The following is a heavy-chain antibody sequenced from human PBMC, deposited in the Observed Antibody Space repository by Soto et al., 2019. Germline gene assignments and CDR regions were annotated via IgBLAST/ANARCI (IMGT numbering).Heavy chain of an antibody. Sequence: QVQLQQWGAGLVKPSETLSLSCAVYGQSFSGHSWAWIRQSPGKGLEWIGEINESGSTYYNPSLKSRVTIAACTSKNQFSLKLSSVSAAETAVYFCARGSGIVALPGELEDVNYDYWGQGTLVNVSS. CDR3: ARGSGIVALPGELEDVNYDY. V-gene: IGHV4-34*01. CDR1: GQSFSGHS. CDR2: INESGST. J-gene: IGHJ4*02. D-gene: IGHD1-1*01.